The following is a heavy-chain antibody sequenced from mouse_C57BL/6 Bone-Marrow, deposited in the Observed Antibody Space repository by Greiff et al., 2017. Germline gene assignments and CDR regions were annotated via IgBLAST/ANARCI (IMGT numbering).Heavy chain of an antibody. CDR3: AGEPEGNYFDY. CDR1: GFTFSDYY. Sequence: EVKVVESEGGLVQPGSSMKLSCTASGFTFSDYYMAWVRQVPEQGLEWVANISHDGSSTYYLESLKSRFTITRDNAKNTLYLQMSSLMSEDTATYYCAGEPEGNYFDYWGQGTMLTVSA. J-gene: IGHJ2*01. CDR2: ISHDGSST. V-gene: IGHV5-16*01.